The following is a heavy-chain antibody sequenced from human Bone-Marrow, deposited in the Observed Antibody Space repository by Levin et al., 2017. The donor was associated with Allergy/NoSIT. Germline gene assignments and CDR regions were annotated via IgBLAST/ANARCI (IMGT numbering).Heavy chain of an antibody. Sequence: GGSLRLSCAASGFTFSDYYMSWIRQAPGKGLEWVSYISSSGSTIYYADSVKGRFTISRDNAKNSLYLQMNSLRAEDTAVYYCARDRNNWNEWGYFDYWGQGTLVTVSS. CDR1: GFTFSDYY. V-gene: IGHV3-11*01. D-gene: IGHD1-1*01. CDR3: ARDRNNWNEWGYFDY. J-gene: IGHJ4*02. CDR2: ISSSGSTI.